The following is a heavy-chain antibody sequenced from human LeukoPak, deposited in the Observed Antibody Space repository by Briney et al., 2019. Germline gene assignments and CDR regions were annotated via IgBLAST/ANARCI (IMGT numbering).Heavy chain of an antibody. Sequence: GGSLRLSCAASGFTFSSYAMSWVRQAPGKGLEWVSAISGSGGSTYYADSVKGRFTISRDNSKNTLYLQMNSLRAEDTAVYYCAKYHDRSGYPYDAFDIWGQGTMVTVSS. CDR3: AKYHDRSGYPYDAFDI. V-gene: IGHV3-23*01. CDR1: GFTFSSYA. J-gene: IGHJ3*02. CDR2: ISGSGGST. D-gene: IGHD3-22*01.